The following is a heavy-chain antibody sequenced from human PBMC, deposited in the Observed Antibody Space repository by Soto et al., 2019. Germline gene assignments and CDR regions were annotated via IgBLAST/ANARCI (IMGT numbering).Heavy chain of an antibody. D-gene: IGHD2-15*01. CDR1: GFTFSDYY. Sequence: EVQLVESGGGLVKPGGSLRLSCAASGFTFSDYYINWVRHAPGKGLEWVSSISRSSSYIYYADSVKGRFTVSKDHAKNSLPLQMTSLRAEDTAVYYCAREIRYCGGGSCYTVGAFDIWGQGTMVTVSS. J-gene: IGHJ3*02. CDR2: ISRSSSYI. V-gene: IGHV3-21*01. CDR3: AREIRYCGGGSCYTVGAFDI.